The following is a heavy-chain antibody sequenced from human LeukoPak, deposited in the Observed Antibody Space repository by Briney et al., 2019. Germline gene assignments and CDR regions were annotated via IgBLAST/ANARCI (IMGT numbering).Heavy chain of an antibody. CDR2: IYYSGST. D-gene: IGHD3-22*01. CDR1: GGSISGYY. J-gene: IGHJ4*02. Sequence: KPSETLSLTCTVSGGSISGYYWSWIRQSPGRGLEWIGYIYYSGSTNYNPSLKSRVTMPVDTSQNQSQNQFSLKLSSVTAADTAVYYCARTSSGYLIDYWGQGTLVTVSS. V-gene: IGHV4-59*01. CDR3: ARTSSGYLIDY.